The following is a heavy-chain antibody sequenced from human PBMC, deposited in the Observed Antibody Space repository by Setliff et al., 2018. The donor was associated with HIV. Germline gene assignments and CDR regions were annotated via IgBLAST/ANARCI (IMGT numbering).Heavy chain of an antibody. CDR3: ARWTAYYKFWSGYSQDYYYYMDV. V-gene: IGHV4-34*01. D-gene: IGHD3-3*01. CDR1: GGSFSGYY. Sequence: SATLSLTCAVYGGSFSGYYWSWIRQSPGKGLEWIGEINHSGSTKYNPSLKSRVTITVDTSKNQFSLKLSSVNAADTAVYYCARWTAYYKFWSGYSQDYYYYMDVWGKGTTVTVSS. J-gene: IGHJ6*03. CDR2: INHSGST.